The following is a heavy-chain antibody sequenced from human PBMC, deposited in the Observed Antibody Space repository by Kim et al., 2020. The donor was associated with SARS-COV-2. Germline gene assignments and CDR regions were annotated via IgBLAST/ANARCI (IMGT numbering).Heavy chain of an antibody. D-gene: IGHD2-2*01. J-gene: IGHJ4*02. V-gene: IGHV3-33*01. Sequence: GGSLRLSCAASGFTFSSYGMHWVRQAPGKGLEWVAVIWYDGSNKYYADSVKGRFTISRDNSKNTLYLQMNSLRAEDTAVYYCARGGLRSDCSSTSCSPPPHDYWGQGTLVTVSS. CDR3: ARGGLRSDCSSTSCSPPPHDY. CDR1: GFTFSSYG. CDR2: IWYDGSNK.